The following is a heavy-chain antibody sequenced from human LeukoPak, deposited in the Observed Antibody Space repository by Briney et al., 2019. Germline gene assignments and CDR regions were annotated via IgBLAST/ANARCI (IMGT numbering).Heavy chain of an antibody. V-gene: IGHV3-15*01. D-gene: IGHD3-22*01. J-gene: IGHJ4*02. Sequence: WGSLRVSCAASGCTFSNAWMSWVRQAPGKGLEWVGRIKSKTDGGTTDYAAPVKGRFTISRDDSKNTLYLQTNSLKTEDTAVYYCTTERTPPKRYYDSSGYSPVVYWGQGTLVTVSS. CDR1: GCTFSNAW. CDR2: IKSKTDGGTT. CDR3: TTERTPPKRYYDSSGYSPVVY.